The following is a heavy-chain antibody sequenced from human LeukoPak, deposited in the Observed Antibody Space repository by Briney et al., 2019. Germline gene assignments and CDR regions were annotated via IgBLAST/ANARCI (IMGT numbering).Heavy chain of an antibody. CDR3: AKNDGNIWQPHS. CDR2: ISTDGSQ. Sequence: GGSLRLSCSTSGFTFSNFVMQWVRQTPGKGLEYVSVISTDGSQYYPDSVKGRFTIFRDNSKNTLYLQMNSQRPEDTAIYYCAKNDGNIWQPHSWGQGTLVTVSS. J-gene: IGHJ4*02. CDR1: GFTFSNFV. V-gene: IGHV3-64D*06.